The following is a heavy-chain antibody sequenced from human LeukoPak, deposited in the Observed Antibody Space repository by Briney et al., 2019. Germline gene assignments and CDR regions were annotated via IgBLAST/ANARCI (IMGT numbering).Heavy chain of an antibody. CDR3: AKGPYSSGPGYYFDY. D-gene: IGHD6-19*01. CDR1: GFTFSGYA. CDR2: ISGSGGGT. V-gene: IGHV3-23*01. Sequence: PGGSLRLSCAASGFTFSGYAMSWVRQAPGKGLEWVSSISGSGGGTYYADSVKGRFTISRDNSKNTLYLQMISLRAEDTAVYYCAKGPYSSGPGYYFDYWGQGTLVSVSS. J-gene: IGHJ4*02.